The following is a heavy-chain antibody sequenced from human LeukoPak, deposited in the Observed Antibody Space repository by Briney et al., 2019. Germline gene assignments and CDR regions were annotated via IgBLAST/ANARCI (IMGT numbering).Heavy chain of an antibody. CDR2: INPSGGST. D-gene: IGHD6-13*01. CDR3: ARSPPIAAAATRWFDP. V-gene: IGHV1-46*01. J-gene: IGHJ5*02. CDR1: GYTFTSYY. Sequence: GASVKVSCKASGYTFTSYYMHWVRQAPGQGLEWMGIINPSGGSTSYAQKFQGRVTMTRDTSTSTVYMELSSLRSEDTAVYYYARSPPIAAAATRWFDPWGQGTLVTVSS.